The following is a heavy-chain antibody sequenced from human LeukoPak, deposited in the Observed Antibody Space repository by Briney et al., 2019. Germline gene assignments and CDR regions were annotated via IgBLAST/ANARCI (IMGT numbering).Heavy chain of an antibody. V-gene: IGHV4-39*01. CDR1: GDYISSSSYY. CDR3: ARRRYYDSTGYFE. J-gene: IGHJ1*01. Sequence: SETLSLTCAVSGDYISSSSYYWGWIRQSPGTGLVWIGDIYHSGRTYYNPSLKSRVAISIDTSKNQFSLRLRSMTAADTAVFYCARRRYYDSTGYFEWGRGTLVTVSS. D-gene: IGHD3-22*01. CDR2: IYHSGRT.